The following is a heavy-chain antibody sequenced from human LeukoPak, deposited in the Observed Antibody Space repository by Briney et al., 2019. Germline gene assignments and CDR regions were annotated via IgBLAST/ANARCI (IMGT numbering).Heavy chain of an antibody. CDR1: GGPISSGGYY. CDR3: ARVSCSGGSCYLDY. CDR2: IYYSGNT. V-gene: IGHV4-31*03. D-gene: IGHD2-15*01. J-gene: IGHJ4*02. Sequence: SQTLSLTCTVSGGPISSGGYYWSWIRQHPGKGLEWIGYIYYSGNTYNNPSLKSRISISVDTSKNQFSLKLSSVTAADTAVYYCARVSCSGGSCYLDYWGQGTLVTVSS.